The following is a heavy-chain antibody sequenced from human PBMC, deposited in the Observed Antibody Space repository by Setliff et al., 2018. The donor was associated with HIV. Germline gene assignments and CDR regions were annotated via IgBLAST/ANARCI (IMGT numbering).Heavy chain of an antibody. CDR1: GFTFNSYW. J-gene: IGHJ3*02. D-gene: IGHD2-15*01. Sequence: QSGGSLRLSCVASGFTFNSYWMYWVRQAPGKGLVCVSRVNNDGTDTIYADSVKGRFTISRDNAKSTVYLQMGSLSADDTAVYYCARGGFNHAFDTWGQGTMVTVSS. V-gene: IGHV3-74*01. CDR3: ARGGFNHAFDT. CDR2: VNNDGTDT.